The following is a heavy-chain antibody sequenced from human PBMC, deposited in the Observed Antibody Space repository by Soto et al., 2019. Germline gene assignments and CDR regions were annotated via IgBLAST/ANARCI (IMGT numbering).Heavy chain of an antibody. CDR3: VRSEATALDE. CDR2: INHSGST. J-gene: IGHJ4*02. D-gene: IGHD1-1*01. Sequence: SETLSLTCAVYGGSFSGYYWSWIRQPPGKGLEWIGEINHSGSTNYNPSLKSRVTISVDTSKNQFSLKLSSVTAADTAVYYCVRSEATALDEWGQRTLVTVSS. V-gene: IGHV4-34*01. CDR1: GGSFSGYY.